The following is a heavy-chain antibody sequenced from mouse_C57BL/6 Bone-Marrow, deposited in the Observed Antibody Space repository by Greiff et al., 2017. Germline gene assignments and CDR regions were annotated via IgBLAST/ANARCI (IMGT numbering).Heavy chain of an antibody. CDR3: VRERLAGCYY. CDR1: GYAFSSSW. D-gene: IGHD2-13*01. CDR2: IYPGDGDT. V-gene: IGHV1-82*01. J-gene: IGHJ2*01. Sequence: VQLQQSGPELVKPGASVKISCKASGYAFSSSWMNWVKQRPGKGLEWIGRIYPGDGDTNYNGKFKGKATLTADKSSSTAYMQLSSLTSEDSAVYFCVRERLAGCYYRGQDTTLTDSP.